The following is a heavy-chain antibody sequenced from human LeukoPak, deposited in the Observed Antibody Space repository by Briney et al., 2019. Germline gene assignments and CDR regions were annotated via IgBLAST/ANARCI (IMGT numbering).Heavy chain of an antibody. CDR2: IYYTGST. J-gene: IGHJ6*02. V-gene: IGHV4-59*08. CDR3: VRQDVVVITAATYYYGMDV. CDR1: GGSISSYY. D-gene: IGHD2-2*01. Sequence: SETLSLTCTVSGGSISSYYWNWIRHPPGKGLEWIGYIYYTGSTNYRPSLKSRVTISVDTSRNQFSLKLSSVTAADTAVYYCVRQDVVVITAATYYYGMDVWGQGTTVTVSS.